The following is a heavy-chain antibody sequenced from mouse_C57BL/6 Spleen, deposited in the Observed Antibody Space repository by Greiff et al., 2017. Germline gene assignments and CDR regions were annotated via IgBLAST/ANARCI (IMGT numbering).Heavy chain of an antibody. CDR2: ISSGGDYI. CDR3: TGAPGTSYWYFDV. D-gene: IGHD1-1*01. J-gene: IGHJ1*03. Sequence: EVKLVESGEGLVKPGGSLKLSCAASGFTFSSYAMSWVRQTPEKRLEWVAYISSGGDYIYYADTVKGRFTISRDNARNTLYLQMSSLKSEDTAMYYCTGAPGTSYWYFDVWGTGTTVTVAS. V-gene: IGHV5-9-1*02. CDR1: GFTFSSYA.